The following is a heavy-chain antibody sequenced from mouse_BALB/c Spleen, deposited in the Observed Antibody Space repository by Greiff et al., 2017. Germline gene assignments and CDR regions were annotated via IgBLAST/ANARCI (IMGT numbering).Heavy chain of an antibody. CDR2: IRNKANGYTT. CDR1: GFTFTDFY. CDR3: ASDGYFYAMDY. J-gene: IGHJ4*01. D-gene: IGHD2-3*01. Sequence: EVQVVESGGGLVQPGGSLRLSCATSGFTFTDFYMSWVRQPPGKALEWLGFIRNKANGYTTEYSASVKGRFTISRDNSQSILYLQMNTLRAEDSATYYCASDGYFYAMDYWGQGTSVTVSS. V-gene: IGHV7-3*02.